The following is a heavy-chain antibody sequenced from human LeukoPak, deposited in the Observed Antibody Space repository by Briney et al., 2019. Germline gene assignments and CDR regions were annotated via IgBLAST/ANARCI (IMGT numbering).Heavy chain of an antibody. J-gene: IGHJ5*02. CDR2: INHSGST. D-gene: IGHD1-14*01. CDR3: ASLRPDKRPLNWFDP. Sequence: SETLSLTCAVYGGSFSGYYWSWIRQPPGKGLEWIGEINHSGSTNYNPSLKSRVTISVDTSKNQFSLKLSSVTAADTAVYYCASLRPDKRPLNWFDPWGQGTLVTVSS. CDR1: GGSFSGYY. V-gene: IGHV4-34*01.